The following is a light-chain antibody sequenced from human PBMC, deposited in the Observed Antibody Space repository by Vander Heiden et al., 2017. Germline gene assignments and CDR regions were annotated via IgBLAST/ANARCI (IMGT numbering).Light chain of an antibody. CDR2: DAS. CDR3: QQRSNWPPVT. CDR1: HRGSIY. V-gene: IGKV3-11*01. J-gene: IGKJ3*01. Sequence: EIVFTQSPATLSLSRGERATLSHRASHRGSIYIAWYQQKPGQAPRLLIYDASNRATGIPARLSGSGSWTDFTLTISSLEPEDFAVYYCQQRSNWPPVTFGPGTKVDIK.